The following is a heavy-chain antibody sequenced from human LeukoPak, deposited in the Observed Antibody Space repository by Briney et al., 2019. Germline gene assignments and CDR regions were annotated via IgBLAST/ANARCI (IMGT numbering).Heavy chain of an antibody. V-gene: IGHV4-59*08. D-gene: IGHD2-15*01. J-gene: IGHJ4*02. CDR3: ARNSCPSGSCYDNRGYFDY. CDR1: GGSISSYY. Sequence: PSETLSLTCTVSGGSISSYYWSWIRQPPGKGLEWIGYIYDSGSTNYNPSLKSRITISVDTSKNQFSLKLSSVTAADTAVYYCARNSCPSGSCYDNRGYFDYWGQGTLVTVSS. CDR2: IYDSGST.